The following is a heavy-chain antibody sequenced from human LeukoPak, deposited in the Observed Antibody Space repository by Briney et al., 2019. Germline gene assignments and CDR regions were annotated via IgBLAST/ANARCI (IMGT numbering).Heavy chain of an antibody. Sequence: PSETLSLTCTVSGGSISSSSYYWGWIRQPPGKGLEWIGSIYYSGSTYYNPSLKSRVTISVGTSKNQFSLKLSSVTAADTAVYYCARQVRYFDWLTGAFDTWGQGTMVTVSS. D-gene: IGHD3-9*01. CDR1: GGSISSSSYY. J-gene: IGHJ3*02. CDR3: ARQVRYFDWLTGAFDT. V-gene: IGHV4-39*01. CDR2: IYYSGST.